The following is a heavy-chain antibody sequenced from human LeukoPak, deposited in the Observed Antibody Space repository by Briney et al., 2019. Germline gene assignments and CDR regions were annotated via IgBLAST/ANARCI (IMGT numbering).Heavy chain of an antibody. J-gene: IGHJ6*03. Sequence: GGSLRLSCAASGFTFSSYEMNWVRQAPGKGLEWVSYIRTSGSTIYYADSVKGRFTISRDNAKNSLYLQMNSLRAEDTAVYYCAKDRCSNGIGCFYYYMDVWGKGTTVTISS. CDR3: AKDRCSNGIGCFYYYMDV. D-gene: IGHD2-8*01. V-gene: IGHV3-48*03. CDR2: IRTSGSTI. CDR1: GFTFSSYE.